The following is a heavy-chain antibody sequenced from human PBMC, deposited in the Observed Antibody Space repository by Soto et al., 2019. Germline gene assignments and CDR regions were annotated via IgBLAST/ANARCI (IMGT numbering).Heavy chain of an antibody. V-gene: IGHV4-39*01. CDR1: GDSIGTTHSY. Sequence: QVQLLESGPGLVKPSETLSLTCTVSGDSIGTTHSYWAWIRQSPGKGLEWIGNIHYSGSTYYMPSLRSPVTLSVGKYKNQVSLRLTSVTAEDTAVYYCARHEGNGNVWPLDYWGQGILVTVSS. D-gene: IGHD2-8*01. J-gene: IGHJ4*02. CDR3: ARHEGNGNVWPLDY. CDR2: IHYSGST.